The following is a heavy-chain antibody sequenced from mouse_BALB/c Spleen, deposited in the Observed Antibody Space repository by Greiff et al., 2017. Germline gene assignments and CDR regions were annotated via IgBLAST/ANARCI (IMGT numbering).Heavy chain of an antibody. V-gene: IGHV3-6*02. CDR1: GYSITSGYY. Sequence: EESGPGLVKPSQSLSLTCSVTGYSITSGYYWYWIRQFPGNKLEWMGYISYDGSNNYNPSLKNRISITRDTSKNQFFLKLNSVTTEDTATYYCARAGNYGAMDYWGQGTSVTVSS. CDR2: ISYDGSN. CDR3: ARAGNYGAMDY. J-gene: IGHJ4*01. D-gene: IGHD2-1*01.